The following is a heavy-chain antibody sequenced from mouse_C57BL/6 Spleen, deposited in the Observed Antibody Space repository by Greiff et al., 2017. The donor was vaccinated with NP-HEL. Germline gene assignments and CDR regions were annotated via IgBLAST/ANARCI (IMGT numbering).Heavy chain of an antibody. Sequence: EVQLQQSGPGLVKPSQSLSLTCSVTGYSITSGYYWNWIRQFPGNKLEWMGYISYDGSNNYNPSLKNRISITRDTSKNQFFLKLNSVTTEDTATYYCALYYYGSSAWFAYWGQGTLVTVSA. CDR2: ISYDGSN. CDR1: GYSITSGYY. J-gene: IGHJ3*01. CDR3: ALYYYGSSAWFAY. V-gene: IGHV3-6*01. D-gene: IGHD1-1*01.